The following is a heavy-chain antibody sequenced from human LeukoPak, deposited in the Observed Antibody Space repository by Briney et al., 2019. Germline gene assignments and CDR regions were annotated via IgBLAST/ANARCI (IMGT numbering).Heavy chain of an antibody. Sequence: SETLSLTCTVSGGSISSYYWSWIRQPPGKGPEWIGYIYYSGSTNYNPSLKSRVTISVDTSKNQFSLKLSSVTAADTAVYYCARTATIAAAGTNRAFDYWGQGTLVTVSS. CDR2: IYYSGST. D-gene: IGHD6-13*01. V-gene: IGHV4-59*01. CDR3: ARTATIAAAGTNRAFDY. J-gene: IGHJ4*02. CDR1: GGSISSYY.